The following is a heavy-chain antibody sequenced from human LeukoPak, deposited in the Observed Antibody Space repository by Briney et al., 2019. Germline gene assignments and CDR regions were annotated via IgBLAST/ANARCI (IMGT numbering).Heavy chain of an antibody. CDR2: INAGNGNT. J-gene: IGHJ3*02. V-gene: IGHV1-3*01. Sequence: GASVKVSCKASGYTFTSYAMHWVRQAPGQRLEWMGWINAGNGNTKYSQKFQGRVTITRDTSASSAYMELSSLRSEDTAVYYCAREHSGYDSHDAFDIWGQGTMVTVSS. D-gene: IGHD5-12*01. CDR3: AREHSGYDSHDAFDI. CDR1: GYTFTSYA.